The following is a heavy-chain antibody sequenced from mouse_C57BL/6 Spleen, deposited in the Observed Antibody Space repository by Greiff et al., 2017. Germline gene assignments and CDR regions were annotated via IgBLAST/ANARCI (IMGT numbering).Heavy chain of an antibody. Sequence: QVQLQQSGPELVKPGASVKISCKASGYAFSSSWMNWVKQRPGKGLEWIGRIYPGDGDTNYNGQFKGKATLTADKSYSTAYMQLSILTSDDSAVYFFANYYSNYGGEFFDYWGQGTTLTVSS. CDR3: ANYYSNYGGEFFDY. V-gene: IGHV1-82*01. CDR1: GYAFSSSW. CDR2: IYPGDGDT. D-gene: IGHD2-5*01. J-gene: IGHJ2*01.